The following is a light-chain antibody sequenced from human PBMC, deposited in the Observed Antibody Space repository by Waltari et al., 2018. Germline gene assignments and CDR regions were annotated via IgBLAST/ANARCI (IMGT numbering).Light chain of an antibody. CDR2: AAS. CDR3: QQSYSTPFT. CDR1: QSISSY. J-gene: IGKJ3*01. Sequence: DIQMTPSPSSLSASVGDSVTITCRASQSISSYLNWYQQKPEKAPNLLIYAASSLQSGVPSRFSGSGSGTDFTLTISSLQPEDFATYYCQQSYSTPFTFGPGTKVDIK. V-gene: IGKV1-39*01.